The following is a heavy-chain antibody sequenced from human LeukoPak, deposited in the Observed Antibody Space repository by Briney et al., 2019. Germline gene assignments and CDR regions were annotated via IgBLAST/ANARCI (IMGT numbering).Heavy chain of an antibody. CDR1: GYTLNAYY. CDR2: INPNSGGT. J-gene: IGHJ4*02. Sequence: GASVKVSCKASGYTLNAYYMHWVRQAPGQGLEWMGWINPNSGGTNYAQKFQGRVTMTRDTSISTAYMELSRLRSDDTAVYYCASSSYLTYYFDYWGQGTLVTVSS. D-gene: IGHD1-26*01. CDR3: ASSSYLTYYFDY. V-gene: IGHV1-2*02.